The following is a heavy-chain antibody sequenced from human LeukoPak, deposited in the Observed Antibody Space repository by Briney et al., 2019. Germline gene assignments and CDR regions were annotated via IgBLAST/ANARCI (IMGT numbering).Heavy chain of an antibody. Sequence: GGSLRLSCAASGFTFSDYYMSWIRQAPGKGLEWVSYISSSGSTIYYADSVKGRFTISRDNAKNSLYLQMNSLRAEDAAVYYCAKAPVTTCSGAYCYPFDYWGQGTLVTVSS. CDR1: GFTFSDYY. CDR2: ISSSGSTI. D-gene: IGHD2-21*01. J-gene: IGHJ4*02. CDR3: AKAPVTTCSGAYCYPFDY. V-gene: IGHV3-11*01.